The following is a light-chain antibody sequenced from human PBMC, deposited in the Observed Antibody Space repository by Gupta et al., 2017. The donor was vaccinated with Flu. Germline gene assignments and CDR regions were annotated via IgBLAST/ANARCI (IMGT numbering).Light chain of an antibody. Sequence: QSALTQPASVSGSPGPSITISCTGTSSDVGSYSFVSWYQQRPDKAPKLVLYEDSKRPSGVANRFSGSRSGNTASLTISGRQAEDEADYFGCSGGGSKTWVFGGGTRLTVL. V-gene: IGLV2-23*01. CDR2: EDS. CDR3: CSGGGSKTWV. CDR1: SSDVGSYSF. J-gene: IGLJ3*02.